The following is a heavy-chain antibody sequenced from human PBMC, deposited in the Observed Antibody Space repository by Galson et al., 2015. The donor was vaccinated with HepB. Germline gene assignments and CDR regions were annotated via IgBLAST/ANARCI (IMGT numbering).Heavy chain of an antibody. V-gene: IGHV3-21*01. CDR2: ISSSSTYI. CDR3: ARTPRGLMNLDY. D-gene: IGHD3-10*01. CDR1: GFTFSNYN. J-gene: IGHJ4*02. Sequence: SLRLSCAASGFTFSNYNMNWVRQTPGKGLEWVSFISSSSTYIYYADSMKGRFTISRDNAKNSLFLQMNSLRVEDTAVYYCARTPRGLMNLDYWGQGTLLTASS.